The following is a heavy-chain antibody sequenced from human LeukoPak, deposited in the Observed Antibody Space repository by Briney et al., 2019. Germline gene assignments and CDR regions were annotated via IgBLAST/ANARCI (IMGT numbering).Heavy chain of an antibody. CDR2: ISYDGSNK. D-gene: IGHD4-23*01. J-gene: IGHJ3*02. Sequence: GGSLRLSCAASGITFSSYGMHWVRQAPGKGLEWVAVISYDGSNKYYANSVKGRFTISRDNSKNTLYLQMNSLRAEDTAVYYCAITLTVVTADAFDIWGQGTMVTVSS. V-gene: IGHV3-30*03. CDR1: GITFSSYG. CDR3: AITLTVVTADAFDI.